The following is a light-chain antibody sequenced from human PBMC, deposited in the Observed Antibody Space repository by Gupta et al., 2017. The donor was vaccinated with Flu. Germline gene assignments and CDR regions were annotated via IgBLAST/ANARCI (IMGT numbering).Light chain of an antibody. CDR1: RCLVFGDGNTY. CDR3: MQGTHWPYT. V-gene: IGKV2-30*01. J-gene: IGKJ2*01. Sequence: CRPSRCLVFGDGNTYLSWFQQRPGKSPRRLIYKVSNRDSGVPERFSGSGSGTDFMLTISRVEADDVGLYYCMQGTHWPYTFGLGTKLEIK. CDR2: KVS.